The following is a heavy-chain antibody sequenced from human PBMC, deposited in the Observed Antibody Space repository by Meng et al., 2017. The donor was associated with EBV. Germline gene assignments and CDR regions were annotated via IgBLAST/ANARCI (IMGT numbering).Heavy chain of an antibody. J-gene: IGHJ5*02. D-gene: IGHD6-13*01. CDR2: INPSGGST. CDR3: ARNGIAAWGWFDP. Sequence: QVKAVDSCVEVKTPGASVKFSCKASGYTLTRYYVHWVRQAPGQGLEWMGIINPSGGSTSYAQKFQGRVTMTRDTSTSTVYMELSSLRSEDTAVYYCARNGIAAWGWFDPWGQGTLVTVSS. CDR1: GYTLTRYY. V-gene: IGHV1-46*01.